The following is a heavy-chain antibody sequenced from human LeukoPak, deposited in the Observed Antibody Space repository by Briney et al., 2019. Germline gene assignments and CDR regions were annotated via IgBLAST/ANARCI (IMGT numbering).Heavy chain of an antibody. J-gene: IGHJ4*02. D-gene: IGHD2-15*01. CDR3: ARKDPTPLAHFDY. CDR2: IGRSGTTI. V-gene: IGHV3-48*03. Sequence: GGSLRLSCAASGFTFSGYEMTWVRQAPRKGLEWVSYIGRSGTTIFYADSVKGRFTISRDDAKNSLYLQMNSLRAEDTAIYYCARKDPTPLAHFDYWGQGTLVTVSS. CDR1: GFTFSGYE.